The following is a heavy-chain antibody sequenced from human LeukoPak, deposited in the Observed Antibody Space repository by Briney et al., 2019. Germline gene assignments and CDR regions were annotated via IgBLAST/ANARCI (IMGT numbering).Heavy chain of an antibody. CDR2: ISSSGSTI. Sequence: GGSLRLSCAASGFTFSSYEMNWVRQAPGKGLEWVSYISSSGSTIYYADSVKGRFTISRDNAKNSLYLQMNSLRAEDTAVYYCASQYSSNAFDVWGQGTMVTVSS. D-gene: IGHD6-6*01. CDR3: ASQYSSNAFDV. CDR1: GFTFSSYE. J-gene: IGHJ3*01. V-gene: IGHV3-48*03.